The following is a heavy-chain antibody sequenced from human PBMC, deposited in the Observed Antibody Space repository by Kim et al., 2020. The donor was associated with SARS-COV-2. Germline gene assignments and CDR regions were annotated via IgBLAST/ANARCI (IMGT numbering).Heavy chain of an antibody. CDR3: ARRSTLSQRSYWYFDL. V-gene: IGHV3-21*01. CDR1: GFTFSSYS. J-gene: IGHJ2*01. D-gene: IGHD6-25*01. Sequence: GGSLRLSCAASGFTFSSYSMNWVRQAPGNGLEWVSSISSSSSYIYYADSVKGRFTISRDNAKNSLYLQMNSLRAEDTAVYYCARRSTLSQRSYWYFDLWGRGTLVTVSS. CDR2: ISSSSSYI.